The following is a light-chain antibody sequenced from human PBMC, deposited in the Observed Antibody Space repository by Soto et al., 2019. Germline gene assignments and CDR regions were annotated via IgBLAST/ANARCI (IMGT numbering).Light chain of an antibody. Sequence: ERVMTQSPATLSVSPGERATLSCRASQSVRSNLAWYQQKPGQAPRLLMYDASTRATGIPARFSGSGSGTEFTLTISSLQSEDFAVYYCQQYNYWPPWTFGQGTKVDI. CDR3: QQYNYWPPWT. CDR2: DAS. CDR1: QSVRSN. V-gene: IGKV3-15*01. J-gene: IGKJ1*01.